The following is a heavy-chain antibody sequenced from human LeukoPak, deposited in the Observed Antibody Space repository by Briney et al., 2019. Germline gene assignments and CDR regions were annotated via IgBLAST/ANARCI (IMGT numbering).Heavy chain of an antibody. Sequence: PSETLSLTCTVSGYSISSGYYWGWIRQPPGKGLEWIGSIYHSGSTYYNPSLKSRVTISVDTSKNQFSLKLSSVTAADTAVYYCARENSGDWFDPWGQGTLVTVSS. D-gene: IGHD6-19*01. J-gene: IGHJ5*02. CDR3: ARENSGDWFDP. CDR1: GYSISSGYY. V-gene: IGHV4-38-2*02. CDR2: IYHSGST.